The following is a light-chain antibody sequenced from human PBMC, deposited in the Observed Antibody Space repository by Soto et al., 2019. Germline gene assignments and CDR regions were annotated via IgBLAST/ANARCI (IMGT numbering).Light chain of an antibody. Sequence: QSALTQPRSVSGSPGQSVTISCTGTSSDVGDYNYVSWYQQYPGKAPKLVIYDVSKRPSGVLDRFSGSKSGNTASLTISGLQAEDEADYYCCSFAGSYTFWVFGGGTQLTVL. CDR1: SSDVGDYNY. CDR2: DVS. J-gene: IGLJ3*02. CDR3: CSFAGSYTFWV. V-gene: IGLV2-11*01.